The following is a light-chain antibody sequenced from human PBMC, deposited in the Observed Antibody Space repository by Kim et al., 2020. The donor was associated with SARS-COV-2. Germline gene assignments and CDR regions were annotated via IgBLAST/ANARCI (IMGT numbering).Light chain of an antibody. CDR3: QVWDSSTGGV. J-gene: IGLJ2*01. Sequence: VGLGQTARITCGGNNIGSKNVHWYQQKPGQAPVLVIYRDSNRPSGIPERFSGSNSGNTATLTISRAQAGDEADYYCQVWDSSTGGVFGGGTQLTVL. CDR2: RDS. CDR1: NIGSKN. V-gene: IGLV3-9*01.